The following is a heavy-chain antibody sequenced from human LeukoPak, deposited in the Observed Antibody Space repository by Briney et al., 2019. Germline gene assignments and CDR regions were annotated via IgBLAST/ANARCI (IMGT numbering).Heavy chain of an antibody. V-gene: IGHV4-59*01. D-gene: IGHD1-26*01. Sequence: SGTLSLTCTVSGGSISTYYWSWIRQPPGKGLEWIGYIYYSGSTNYNPSLKSRVTISVDTSKNQFSLKLRTVTAADTAVYYCARGIYYYYFDYWGQGTLVTVSS. J-gene: IGHJ4*02. CDR1: GGSISTYY. CDR3: ARGIYYYYFDY. CDR2: IYYSGST.